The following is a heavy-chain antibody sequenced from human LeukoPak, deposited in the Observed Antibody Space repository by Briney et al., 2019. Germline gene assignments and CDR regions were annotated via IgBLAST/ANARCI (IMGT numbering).Heavy chain of an antibody. D-gene: IGHD2-8*01. CDR1: GYTFPSHY. CDR3: VREKVMAGKTFDF. CDR2: INPSGDRT. J-gene: IGHJ4*02. Sequence: GASVKVSCKTSGYTFPSHYMHWVRQAPGQGLEWMGAINPSGDRTNYAQNFQGRVTMTRDTSTSTLYMELSGLRSGDTAVYYCVREKVMAGKTFDFWGQGTLITVSS. V-gene: IGHV1-46*01.